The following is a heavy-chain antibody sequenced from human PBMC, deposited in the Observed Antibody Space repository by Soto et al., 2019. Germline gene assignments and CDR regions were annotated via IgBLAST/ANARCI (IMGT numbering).Heavy chain of an antibody. D-gene: IGHD3-9*01. CDR3: ARGEYDILTGRNWFDP. V-gene: IGHV4-34*01. CDR1: GGSFSGYY. CDR2: INHSGST. Sequence: PSETLSLTCAVYGGSFSGYYWSWIRQPPGKGLEWIGEINHSGSTNYNPSLKSRVTISVDTSKNQFPLKLSSVTAADTAVYYCARGEYDILTGRNWFDPWGQGTLVTVSS. J-gene: IGHJ5*02.